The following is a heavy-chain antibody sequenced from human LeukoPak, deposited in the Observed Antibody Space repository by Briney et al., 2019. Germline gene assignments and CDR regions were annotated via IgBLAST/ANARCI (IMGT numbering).Heavy chain of an antibody. CDR1: GFTFSSYG. D-gene: IGHD4-17*01. J-gene: IGHJ4*02. V-gene: IGHV3-30*02. Sequence: PGGSLRLSCAASGFTFSSYGMHRVRQAPGKGLEWVAFIRYDGSNKYYADSVKGRFTISRDNSKNTLYLQMNSLRAEDTAVYYCAKAEYGDYGLGLDYWGQGTLVTVSS. CDR3: AKAEYGDYGLGLDY. CDR2: IRYDGSNK.